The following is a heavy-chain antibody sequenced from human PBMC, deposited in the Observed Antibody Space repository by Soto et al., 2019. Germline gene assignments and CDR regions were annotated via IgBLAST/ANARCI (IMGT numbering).Heavy chain of an antibody. CDR2: IGTAGDT. J-gene: IGHJ6*02. Sequence: GGSLRLSCAASGFTFSSYDMHWVRQATGKGLEWVSAIGTAGDTYYPGSVKGRFTISRENAKNSLYLQMNSLRAGDTAVYYCARAPPARLYYGMVVWGQGTTVTVSS. V-gene: IGHV3-13*01. CDR1: GFTFSSYD. CDR3: ARAPPARLYYGMVV.